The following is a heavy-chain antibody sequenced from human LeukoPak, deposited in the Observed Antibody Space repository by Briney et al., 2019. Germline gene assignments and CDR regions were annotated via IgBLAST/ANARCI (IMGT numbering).Heavy chain of an antibody. CDR2: INPSGGST. Sequence: ASVTVSCKASGYTFTSYYMHWVRQAPGQGLEWMGLINPSGGSTSYAQKFQGRVTMTRDMSTSTVYMELSSLRSEDTAVYYCASWIRDTAMVHYYYYYMDVWGKGATVTVSS. V-gene: IGHV1-46*01. CDR3: ASWIRDTAMVHYYYYYMDV. D-gene: IGHD5-18*01. J-gene: IGHJ6*03. CDR1: GYTFTSYY.